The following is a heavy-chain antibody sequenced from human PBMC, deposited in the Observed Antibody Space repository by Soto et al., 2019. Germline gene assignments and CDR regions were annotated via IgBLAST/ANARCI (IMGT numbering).Heavy chain of an antibody. CDR2: IGDNGLST. D-gene: IGHD4-17*01. Sequence: EVQLLESGGGLVQPGESLTLSCAASGFTFSSSAMNWVRQAPGKGLEWVSAIGDNGLSTYYADSVKGRFTISRDNSKNMLYLQMNRLRADETAVYYCAIDRQTTVTSEFWGQGALVTVST. J-gene: IGHJ1*01. CDR1: GFTFSSSA. V-gene: IGHV3-23*01. CDR3: AIDRQTTVTSEF.